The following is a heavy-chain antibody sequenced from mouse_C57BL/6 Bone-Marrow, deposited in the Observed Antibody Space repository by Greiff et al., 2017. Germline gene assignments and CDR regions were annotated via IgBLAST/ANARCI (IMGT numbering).Heavy chain of an antibody. D-gene: IGHD1-1*01. CDR2: ISSSGST. CDR1: GYSITSDY. V-gene: IGHV3-8*01. J-gene: IGHJ2*01. Sequence: EVQLVESGPGLAKPSQTLSLTCSVTGYSITSDYWNWIRKFPGKKLEYMGYISSSGSTYNTHSLNSRISITRDTSKNQYYLQLNSVTSDDTATYYCARSLFYLQNFDYWGQGTTLTVSS. CDR3: ARSLFYLQNFDY.